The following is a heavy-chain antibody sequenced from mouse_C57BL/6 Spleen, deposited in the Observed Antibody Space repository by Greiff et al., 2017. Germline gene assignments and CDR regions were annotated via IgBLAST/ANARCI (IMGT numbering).Heavy chain of an antibody. Sequence: VQLQQSGPGLVKPSQSLSLTCSVTGYSITSGYYWNWIRQFPGNKLEWMGYISYDGSNNYNPSLKNRISITRDTSKNKFFLKLNSVTTEDTATYYCTRVGITIAMDYWGQGTSVRVSS. CDR2: ISYDGSN. D-gene: IGHD1-1*02. CDR3: TRVGITIAMDY. CDR1: GYSITSGYY. V-gene: IGHV3-6*01. J-gene: IGHJ4*01.